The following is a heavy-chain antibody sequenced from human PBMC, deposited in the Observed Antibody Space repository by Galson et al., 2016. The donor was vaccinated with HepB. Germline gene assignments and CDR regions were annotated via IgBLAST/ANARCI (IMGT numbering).Heavy chain of an antibody. D-gene: IGHD2-21*02. J-gene: IGHJ4*02. Sequence: SETLSLTCAVSGYSISSGYLWGWIRQPPGKGLEWIANIYHDGDTYYDPSLKSRATASVDTSKNQFSLRLTSVTAADTAVYYCARSCGATDCYLFDIWGQGALVIVSS. CDR1: GYSISSGYL. CDR2: IYHDGDT. CDR3: ARSCGATDCYLFDI. V-gene: IGHV4-38-2*01.